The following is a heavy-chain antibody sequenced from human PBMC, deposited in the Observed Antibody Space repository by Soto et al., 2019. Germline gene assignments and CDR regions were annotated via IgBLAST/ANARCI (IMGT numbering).Heavy chain of an antibody. CDR1: GLIFSDYH. CDR3: AMLGGWSGGSSGMDV. CDR2: IRRKANSYTT. V-gene: IGHV3-72*01. J-gene: IGHJ6*02. D-gene: IGHD6-19*01. Sequence: EVQLVESGGGLVQPGGSLRLSCAASGLIFSDYHMDWVRQAPGKGLEWVGRIRRKANSYTTEYATSVKGRFTISRDDSKNSLYLQMNSVKSEDTAVYYCAMLGGWSGGSSGMDVWGHGTTVTVSS.